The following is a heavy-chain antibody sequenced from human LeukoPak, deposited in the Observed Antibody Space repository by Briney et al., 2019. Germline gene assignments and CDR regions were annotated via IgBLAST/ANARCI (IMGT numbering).Heavy chain of an antibody. CDR1: GGTFSSYA. CDR3: ARVPVVPADLNYFDY. V-gene: IGHV1-69*13. CDR2: IIPIFGTA. J-gene: IGHJ4*02. D-gene: IGHD2-2*01. Sequence: SVKVSCKASGGTFSSYAISWVRQAPGQGLEWMGGIIPIFGTANYAQKFQGRVTITADESTSTAYMELSSLRSEDTAVYYCARVPVVPADLNYFDYWGQGTLVTVSS.